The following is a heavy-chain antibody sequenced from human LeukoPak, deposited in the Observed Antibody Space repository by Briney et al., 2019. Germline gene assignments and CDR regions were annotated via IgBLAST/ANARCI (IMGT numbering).Heavy chain of an antibody. CDR2: ISAYNGNT. CDR1: GYTFTSYG. Sequence: ASVKVSCKASGYTFTSYGISWVRQAPGQGLEWMGWISAYNGNTNYAQKLQGRVTMTTDTSTSTAYMELRSLRSDDTAVYYCAVGSEEMATIDYFGYWGQGTLVTVSS. V-gene: IGHV1-18*01. CDR3: AVGSEEMATIDYFGY. J-gene: IGHJ4*02. D-gene: IGHD5-24*01.